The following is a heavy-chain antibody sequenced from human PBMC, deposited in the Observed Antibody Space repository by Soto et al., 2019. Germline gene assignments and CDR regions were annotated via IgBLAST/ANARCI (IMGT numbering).Heavy chain of an antibody. CDR1: GFTFSSYA. Sequence: PGGSLRLSCAACGFTFSSYAMSWVRQAPGKGLEWVSAISGSGGSTYYADSVKGRFTISRDNSKNTLYLQMNSLRAEDTAVYYCAKDLKVATTYRLGYGDNPNYFDYWGQGTLVTVSS. D-gene: IGHD5-12*01. J-gene: IGHJ4*02. CDR2: ISGSGGST. V-gene: IGHV3-23*01. CDR3: AKDLKVATTYRLGYGDNPNYFDY.